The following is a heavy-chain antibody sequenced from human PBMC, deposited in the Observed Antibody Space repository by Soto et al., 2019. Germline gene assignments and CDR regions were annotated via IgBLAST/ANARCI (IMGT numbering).Heavy chain of an antibody. D-gene: IGHD3-22*01. Sequence: PQTRSLTRTVSGGFIGSGVSWCSWLLHNPGMGLEWIGCIYYSGSTYYNPSLKSRVTISVDTSKNQFSLKLSSVSAADTAVYYCAREGRGSGSNYFDYWGQGTLVTVSS. CDR2: IYYSGST. CDR1: GGFIGSGVSW. V-gene: IGHV4-31*03. CDR3: AREGRGSGSNYFDY. J-gene: IGHJ4*02.